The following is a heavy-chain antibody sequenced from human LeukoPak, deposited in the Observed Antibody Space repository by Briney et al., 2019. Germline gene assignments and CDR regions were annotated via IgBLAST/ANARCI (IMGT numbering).Heavy chain of an antibody. CDR1: GFTFSSYW. CDR2: INNDGSST. CDR3: AKDLHYGSADY. V-gene: IGHV3-74*01. J-gene: IGHJ4*02. Sequence: GGSLRLSCGASGFTFSSYWMHWVRQAPGKGLVWVSRINNDGSSTSYADSVQGRFTISRDNAKNTLYLQMNSLRAEDTAVYYCAKDLHYGSADYWGQGTLVTVSS. D-gene: IGHD3-10*01.